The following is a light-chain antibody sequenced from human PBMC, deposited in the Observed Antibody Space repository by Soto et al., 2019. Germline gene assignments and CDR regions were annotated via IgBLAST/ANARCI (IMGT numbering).Light chain of an antibody. J-gene: IGLJ2*01. CDR3: AAWDDSLNAPE. CDR1: TSNIGRNF. CDR2: SNN. Sequence: QSVLTQPPSASGTPGQRVTISCSGSTSNIGRNFVNWYQHLPGTAPKLLIYSNNQRPSGVPDRFSGSKSGTSGSLAISGLQSEDEADYYCAAWDDSLNAPEFGGVTKLTVL. V-gene: IGLV1-44*01.